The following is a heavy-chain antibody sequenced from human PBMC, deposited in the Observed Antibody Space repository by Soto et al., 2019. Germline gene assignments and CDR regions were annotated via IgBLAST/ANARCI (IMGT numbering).Heavy chain of an antibody. V-gene: IGHV1-46*02. J-gene: IGHJ4*02. CDR1: GYTFNTYY. D-gene: IGHD2-21*02. Sequence: GASVKVSCKPSGYTFNTYYLHWVRQAPGQALEWVGVIHPSGGGTTYAQKFLGRVTVTRDTSTSTVFMELSSLRSDDTAVYYCARGGHIAVVTASFDYWGQGTLVTVSS. CDR2: IHPSGGGT. CDR3: ARGGHIAVVTASFDY.